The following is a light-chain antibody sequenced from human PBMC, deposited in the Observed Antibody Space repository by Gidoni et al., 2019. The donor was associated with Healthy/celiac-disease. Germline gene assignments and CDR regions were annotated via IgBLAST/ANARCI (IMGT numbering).Light chain of an antibody. CDR3: SSYAGSNFVV. CDR1: SSDVGGYNY. CDR2: EVS. V-gene: IGLV2-8*01. J-gene: IGLJ2*01. Sequence: QSALTQPPSSSGSPCTSVTISCTGASSDVGGYNYVSCYQQHPGKAPKLMIYEVSKRPSGVPDRFSGSKSGNTASLTVSGLQAEDEADYYCSSYAGSNFVVFGGGTKLTVL.